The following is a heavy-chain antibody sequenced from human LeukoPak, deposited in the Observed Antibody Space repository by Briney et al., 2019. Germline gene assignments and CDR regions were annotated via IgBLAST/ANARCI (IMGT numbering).Heavy chain of an antibody. CDR2: ISAYNGNT. J-gene: IGHJ6*02. CDR3: ASARRDYYDSSGFGYYYGMDV. CDR1: GYTFTSYG. V-gene: IGHV1-18*01. D-gene: IGHD3-22*01. Sequence: ASVTVSCTASGYTFTSYGISWVRQAPGQGLEWMGWISAYNGNTNYAQKLQGRVTMTTDTSTSTAYMELRSLRSDDTAVCYCASARRDYYDSSGFGYYYGMDVWGQGTTVTVSS.